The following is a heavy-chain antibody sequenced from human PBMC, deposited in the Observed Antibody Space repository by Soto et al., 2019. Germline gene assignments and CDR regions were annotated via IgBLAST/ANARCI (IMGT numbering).Heavy chain of an antibody. J-gene: IGHJ5*02. CDR3: ARFLYSRSNWFDP. V-gene: IGHV4-59*01. Sequence: PSETLSLTCTVSGGSISSYYWSWIRQPPGKGLEWIGYIYYSGSTNYNPSLKSRVTISVDTSKNQFSLKLSSVTAADTAVYYCARFLYSRSNWFDPWGQGTLVTVSS. CDR2: IYYSGST. D-gene: IGHD5-18*01. CDR1: GGSISSYY.